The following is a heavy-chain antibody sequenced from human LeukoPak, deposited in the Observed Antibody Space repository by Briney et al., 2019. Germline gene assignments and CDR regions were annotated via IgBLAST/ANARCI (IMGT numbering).Heavy chain of an antibody. V-gene: IGHV7-4-1*02. CDR2: INTNTGNP. Sequence: ASVKASCKASGYTFTSYAMNWVRQAPGQGLEWMGWINTNTGNPTYAQGFTGRFVFSLDTSVSTAYLQISSLKAEDTAVYYCARGPLGWNYFNWFDPWGQGTLVTVSS. J-gene: IGHJ5*02. CDR1: GYTFTSYA. D-gene: IGHD1-7*01. CDR3: ARGPLGWNYFNWFDP.